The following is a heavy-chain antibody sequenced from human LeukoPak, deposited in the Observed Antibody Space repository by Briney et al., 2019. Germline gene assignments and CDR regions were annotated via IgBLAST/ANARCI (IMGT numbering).Heavy chain of an antibody. CDR2: INHSGST. Sequence: PSETLSLTCAVYGGSFSGYYWNWIRQPPGKGLEWIGEINHSGSTNYNPSLKSRVTISVDTSKNQFSLKLSSVTAADTAVYYCARGYYYDGSGYYYFDYWGQGTLVTVSS. CDR1: GGSFSGYY. J-gene: IGHJ4*02. V-gene: IGHV4-34*01. CDR3: ARGYYYDGSGYYYFDY. D-gene: IGHD3-22*01.